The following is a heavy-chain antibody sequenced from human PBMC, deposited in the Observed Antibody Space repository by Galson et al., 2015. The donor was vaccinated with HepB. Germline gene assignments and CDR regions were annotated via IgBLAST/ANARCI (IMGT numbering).Heavy chain of an antibody. CDR3: ARHILDTSAFFDY. V-gene: IGHV4-39*01. CDR1: GGSIRSSSYY. CDR2: FYYRESP. Sequence: SETLSLTCTASGGSIRSSSYYWGWIRQPPGTGLEWIGTFYYRESPYYNPSLKSRVTISEDSSKNQFSLKLTFVTAADTAVYYCARHILDTSAFFDYWGQGTLVAVSS. D-gene: IGHD3-10*01. J-gene: IGHJ4*02.